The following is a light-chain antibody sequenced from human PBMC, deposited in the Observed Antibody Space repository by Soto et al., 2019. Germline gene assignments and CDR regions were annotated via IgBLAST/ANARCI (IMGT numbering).Light chain of an antibody. CDR3: SSYAGSKV. CDR2: EVS. V-gene: IGLV2-8*01. CDR1: SSDVGGYNY. J-gene: IGLJ2*01. Sequence: QSALTQPPSASGSPGQSVTISCTGTSSDVGGYNYVSWYQQHPGKAPKLMIYEVSKRPSGVPDRFSGSKSGNTASLTVSGLQAEDVADYYCSSYAGSKVFGGGTKVTVL.